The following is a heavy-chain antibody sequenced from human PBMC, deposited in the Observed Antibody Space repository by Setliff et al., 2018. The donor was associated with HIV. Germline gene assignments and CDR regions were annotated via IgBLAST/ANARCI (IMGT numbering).Heavy chain of an antibody. CDR2: IYHSGYT. V-gene: IGHV4-59*12. CDR3: ARRTGYAFDI. CDR1: GDSISSYY. Sequence: SETVSLTCTVSGDSISSYYWSWIRQPPGKELEWIGYIYHSGYTYYNPSLKSRVTISVDTSKNQFSLKLSSVTAADTAVYYCARRTGYAFDIWGQGTMVTVSS. J-gene: IGHJ3*02.